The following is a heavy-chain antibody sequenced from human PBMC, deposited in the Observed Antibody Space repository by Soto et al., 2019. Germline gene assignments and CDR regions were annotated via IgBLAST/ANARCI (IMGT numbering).Heavy chain of an antibody. V-gene: IGHV4-34*01. Sequence: SETLSLTCAVYGGSFSGYYWSWIRQPPGKGLEWIGEINHSGSTNYNPSLKSRVTISVDTSKNQFSLKLSSVTAADTAVYYCARAWMGDNGYYYYGMDVWGQGTTVT. CDR3: ARAWMGDNGYYYYGMDV. CDR2: INHSGST. CDR1: GGSFSGYY. J-gene: IGHJ6*02. D-gene: IGHD1-26*01.